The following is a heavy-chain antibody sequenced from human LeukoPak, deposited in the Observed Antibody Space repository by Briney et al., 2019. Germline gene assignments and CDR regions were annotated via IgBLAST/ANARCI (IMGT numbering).Heavy chain of an antibody. Sequence: SQTLSLTCTVSGGSISSGDYYWSWIRQPPGKGLEWIGYIYYSGSTNYNPSLKSRVTISVDTSKNQFSLKLSSVTAADTAVYYCARVSTDSSGAYDAFDIWGQGTMVTVSS. CDR2: IYYSGST. CDR3: ARVSTDSSGAYDAFDI. CDR1: GGSISSGDYY. D-gene: IGHD3-22*01. J-gene: IGHJ3*02. V-gene: IGHV4-61*08.